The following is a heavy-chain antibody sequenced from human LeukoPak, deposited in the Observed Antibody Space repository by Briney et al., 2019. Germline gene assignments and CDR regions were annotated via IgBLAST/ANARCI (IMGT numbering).Heavy chain of an antibody. CDR3: ARDYKYAFDN. J-gene: IGHJ4*02. V-gene: IGHV3-48*01. D-gene: IGHD5-24*01. CDR1: GFTFSDYS. Sequence: GGSLRFSCAASGFTFSDYSMNWVRQAPGKGLEWISYIGIDSGNTNYADSVKGRFTISGDKAKNSLYLQMNSLRVEDTAVYYCARDYKYAFDNWGQGTLVTVSS. CDR2: IGIDSGNT.